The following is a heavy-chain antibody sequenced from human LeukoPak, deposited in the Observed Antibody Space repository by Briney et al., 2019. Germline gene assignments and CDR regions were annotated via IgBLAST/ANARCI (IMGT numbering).Heavy chain of an antibody. CDR2: INGGGYST. J-gene: IGHJ3*02. Sequence: PGGSLRLSCAASGFTFSIYAMTWVRQAPGKGLEWISAINGGGYSTSYADSVKGRFTISRDNSKNTLYLQMNSLRAEDTAVYYCARNSSGFKLGDAFDIWGQGTLVTVSS. CDR3: ARNSSGFKLGDAFDI. V-gene: IGHV3-23*01. D-gene: IGHD3-22*01. CDR1: GFTFSIYA.